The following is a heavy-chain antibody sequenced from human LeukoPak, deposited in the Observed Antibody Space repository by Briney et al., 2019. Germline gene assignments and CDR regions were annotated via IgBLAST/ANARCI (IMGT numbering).Heavy chain of an antibody. Sequence: GESLKISCKGSGYSFSSYLIGWVRQMPGKGLEWMGIIWPGDCHTTYSPSFQGQVTISADKSISTAYLQWSSLKASDTAMYYCARGAYSYDYFDYWGQGTLVTVSS. CDR2: IWPGDCHT. CDR3: ARGAYSYDYFDY. V-gene: IGHV5-51*01. D-gene: IGHD5-18*01. J-gene: IGHJ4*02. CDR1: GYSFSSYL.